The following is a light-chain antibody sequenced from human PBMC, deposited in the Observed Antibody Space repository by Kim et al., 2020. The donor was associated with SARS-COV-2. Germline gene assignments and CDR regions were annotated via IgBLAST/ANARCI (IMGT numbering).Light chain of an antibody. CDR3: QQYKSYWT. V-gene: IGKV1-5*03. CDR1: QSIISW. Sequence: PASAEDRGNIPCRSSQSIISWLAWYKQKPGKAPKLLIYKASSLESGVPTMFSASGSGTKFTLTISSLQPDDCAIYYCQQYKSYWTFGHGTKVDI. J-gene: IGKJ1*01. CDR2: KAS.